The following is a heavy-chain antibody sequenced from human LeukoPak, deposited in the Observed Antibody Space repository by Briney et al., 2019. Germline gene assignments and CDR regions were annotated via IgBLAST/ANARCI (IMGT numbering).Heavy chain of an antibody. V-gene: IGHV1-69*13. CDR3: ARGGLYGGNSRIPFDP. D-gene: IGHD4-23*01. CDR1: GYTFTSYG. Sequence: SVKVSCKASGYTFTSYGISWVRQAPGQGLEWMGGIIPIFGTANYAQKFQGRVTITADESTSTAYMELSSLRSEDTAVYYYARGGLYGGNSRIPFDPWGQGTLVTVSS. J-gene: IGHJ5*02. CDR2: IIPIFGTA.